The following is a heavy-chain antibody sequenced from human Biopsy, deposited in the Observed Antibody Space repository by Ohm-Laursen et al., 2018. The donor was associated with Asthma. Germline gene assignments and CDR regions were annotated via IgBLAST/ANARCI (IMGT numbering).Heavy chain of an antibody. J-gene: IGHJ4*02. CDR2: MSYDGSIK. D-gene: IGHD3-10*01. Sequence: SLRLSCAASGFTVSSYGMDWVRQAPGKGLEWVALMSYDGSIKDYADSVKGQFTISRDNSMNTLYLHMNSLRVEDTAVYYCARGLDYSGRSGFDYWGQGTLVTVSS. V-gene: IGHV3-30*03. CDR3: ARGLDYSGRSGFDY. CDR1: GFTVSSYG.